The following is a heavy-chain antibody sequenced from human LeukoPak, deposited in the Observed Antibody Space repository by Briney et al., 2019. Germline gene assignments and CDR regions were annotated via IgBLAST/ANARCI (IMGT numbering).Heavy chain of an antibody. D-gene: IGHD4-17*01. CDR1: GFTFSNFG. V-gene: IGHV3-30*02. J-gene: IGHJ4*02. CDR2: IRYDGSNE. Sequence: GGSLRLSCAASGFTFSNFGMHWVRQAPGKGLEWVAFIRYDGSNEYYADSVKGRFTISRDNTKNSLYLQMDSLTADDTAVYFCACLRGPSDYWGQGTLVTVSS. CDR3: ACLRGPSDY.